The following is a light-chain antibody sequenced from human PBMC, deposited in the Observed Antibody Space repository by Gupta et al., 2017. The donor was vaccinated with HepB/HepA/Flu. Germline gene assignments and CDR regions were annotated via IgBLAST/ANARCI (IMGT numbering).Light chain of an antibody. V-gene: IGKV3-11*01. J-gene: IGKJ2*01. Sequence: VLTQSPGTLALYPGERATLSCRASQRISRYLAWYQQKAGQAPRLLISDASNRASGVPDRFSGSGSGTDFTLTISSLEPEDFAIYFCQQRGAWPRTFGQGTKLEIK. CDR3: QQRGAWPRT. CDR1: QRISRY. CDR2: DAS.